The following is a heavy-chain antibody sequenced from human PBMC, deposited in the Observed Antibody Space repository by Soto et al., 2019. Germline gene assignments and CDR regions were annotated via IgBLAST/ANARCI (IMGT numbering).Heavy chain of an antibody. J-gene: IGHJ5*01. D-gene: IGHD4-17*01. Sequence: QVQLQQWGAGLLKPSETLSLTCAVHGGSLSGYYWSWIRQTPGKGLEWIGEISHRGSTNYNPSLKSRVTISPDTSKNQFSLKLASVTAADTAAYYCARGIRPDSWGQGTQVTVSS. CDR3: ARGIRPDS. CDR1: GGSLSGYY. CDR2: ISHRGST. V-gene: IGHV4-34*02.